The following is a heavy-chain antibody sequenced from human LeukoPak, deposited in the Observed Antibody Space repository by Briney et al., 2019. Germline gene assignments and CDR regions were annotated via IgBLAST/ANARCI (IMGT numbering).Heavy chain of an antibody. Sequence: ASVKVSCKASGYTFTGYYMHWVRQAPGQGLEWMGWINPNSGGTNYAQKFQGRVTMTRDTSISTAYMELSRLRSDDTAVYYCAREPEPYYDYVWGSYGVGFVYWGEGTLVTVAS. V-gene: IGHV1-2*02. CDR3: AREPEPYYDYVWGSYGVGFVY. J-gene: IGHJ4*02. D-gene: IGHD3-16*01. CDR2: INPNSGGT. CDR1: GYTFTGYY.